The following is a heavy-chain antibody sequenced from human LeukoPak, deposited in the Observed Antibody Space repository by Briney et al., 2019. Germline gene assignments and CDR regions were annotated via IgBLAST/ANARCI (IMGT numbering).Heavy chain of an antibody. D-gene: IGHD2-2*01. CDR2: IIPIFGTA. J-gene: IGHJ6*02. V-gene: IGHV1-69*01. Sequence: SVKVSCKASGGTFSSYAISWVRQAPGQGLGWMGGIIPIFGTANYAQKFQGRVTITADESTSTAYMELSSLRSEDTAVYYCARARADYCSSTSCYGIYYYGMDVWGQGTTVTVSS. CDR3: ARARADYCSSTSCYGIYYYGMDV. CDR1: GGTFSSYA.